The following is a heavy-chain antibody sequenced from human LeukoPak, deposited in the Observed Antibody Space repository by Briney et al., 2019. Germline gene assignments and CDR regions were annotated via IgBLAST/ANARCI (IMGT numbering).Heavy chain of an antibody. CDR3: ARDPYLYGDRTYFDY. CDR2: IDDSGST. D-gene: IGHD4-17*01. V-gene: IGHV4-39*07. J-gene: IGHJ4*02. Sequence: SETRSLTCTVSGGSISSSSYYWGWIRQPPGKGREWIGSIDDSGSTYYNPSLKSRVTISVDTSKNQFSLKLSSVTAADTAVYYCARDPYLYGDRTYFDYWGQGTLVTVSS. CDR1: GGSISSSSYY.